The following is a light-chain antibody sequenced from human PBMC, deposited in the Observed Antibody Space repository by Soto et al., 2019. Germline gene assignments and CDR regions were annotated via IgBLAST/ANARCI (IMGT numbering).Light chain of an antibody. CDR2: GAS. Sequence: EIVLTQSPATLSLSPGERATLSCRASQSVFTYLAWYQQKPGQPPRLLIYGASSRATGIPDRFSGSGSGTDFTLTISRLEPEDFAVYYCQQYDSSPMTFGQGTKVEIK. CDR1: QSVFTY. V-gene: IGKV3-20*01. CDR3: QQYDSSPMT. J-gene: IGKJ1*01.